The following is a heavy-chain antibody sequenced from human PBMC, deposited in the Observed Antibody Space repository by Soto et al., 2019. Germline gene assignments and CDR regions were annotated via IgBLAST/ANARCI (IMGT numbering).Heavy chain of an antibody. CDR3: AKGNRYCTNGVCYTWFDP. CDR2: ISGSGGST. J-gene: IGHJ5*02. CDR1: GFTFSSYA. Sequence: EVQLLESGGGLVQPGGSLRLSCAASGFTFSSYAMSWVRQAPGKGLEWVSPISGSGGSTYYADSVKGRFTISRDNSKNTLYLQMNSLRAEDTAVYYCAKGNRYCTNGVCYTWFDPWGQGTLVTVSS. V-gene: IGHV3-23*01. D-gene: IGHD2-8*01.